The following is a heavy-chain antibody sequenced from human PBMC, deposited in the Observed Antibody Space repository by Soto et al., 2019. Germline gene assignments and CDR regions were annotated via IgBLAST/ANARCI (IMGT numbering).Heavy chain of an antibody. V-gene: IGHV4-34*01. CDR3: ARGGRLLWSGWLNS. Sequence: QVQLQQWGAGLLKPSETLSLTCAVYGGSFSGYYWSWIRQPPGKGLEWIGEINHSGSTNYNPSLKSGVTLSVDTSKNQLSLKLSSVTAAATAVYYCARGGRLLWSGWLNSWGQGTLVTVSS. J-gene: IGHJ5*01. D-gene: IGHD3-10*01. CDR2: INHSGST. CDR1: GGSFSGYY.